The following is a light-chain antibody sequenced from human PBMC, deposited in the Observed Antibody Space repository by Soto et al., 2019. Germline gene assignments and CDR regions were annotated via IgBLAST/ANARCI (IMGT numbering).Light chain of an antibody. J-gene: IGLJ1*01. CDR2: DVS. Sequence: QSVLTQPASVSGSPGQSITISCTGTISDVGGYNFVSWYQQYPGKAPKLMICDVSNRPSGVSNRFSGSKSGNTASLTISGLQAEDVADYYCRSISASNSFFTTGPKVPLL. V-gene: IGLV2-14*03. CDR3: RSISASNSF. CDR1: ISDVGGYNF.